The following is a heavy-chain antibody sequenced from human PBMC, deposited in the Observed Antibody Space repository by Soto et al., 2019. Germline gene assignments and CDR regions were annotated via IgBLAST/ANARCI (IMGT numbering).Heavy chain of an antibody. CDR1: GFTFSSYA. CDR2: ISGSGGST. V-gene: IGHV3-23*01. Sequence: EVQLLESGGGLVQPGGSLRLSCAASGFTFSSYAMSWVRQAPGKGLEWFSAISGSGGSTYYADSVKGRFTISRDNSKNTLYLQMNGLRAEDTAVYYCAKDDTKSRGGFLFDYWGQGTLVTVCS. CDR3: AKDDTKSRGGFLFDY. D-gene: IGHD6-19*01. J-gene: IGHJ4*02.